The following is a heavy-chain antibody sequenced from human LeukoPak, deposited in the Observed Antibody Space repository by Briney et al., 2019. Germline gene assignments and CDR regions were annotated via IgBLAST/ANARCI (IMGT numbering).Heavy chain of an antibody. J-gene: IGHJ4*02. CDR3: ARHERGAENLDY. CDR1: GASISNYY. D-gene: IGHD1-1*01. V-gene: IGHV4-59*08. Sequence: SETLSLTCTVSGASISNYYWSWIRQPPGKGLECIGYVPYSGRTNHNPSLKSRVTISADTSKNQSSLKLTSVTAADTAVYYCARHERGAENLDYWGQGTLVTVSS. CDR2: VPYSGRT.